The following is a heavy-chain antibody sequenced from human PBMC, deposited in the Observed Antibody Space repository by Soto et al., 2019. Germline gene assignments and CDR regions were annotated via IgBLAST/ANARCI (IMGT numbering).Heavy chain of an antibody. J-gene: IGHJ2*01. CDR1: GYTFISYA. Sequence: ASVKVSYKASGYTFISYAMHWVRQAPGQRLEWMGWINAGNGNTKYSQKFQGRVTITRDTSASTAYMELSSLRSEDTAVYYCARTYSSSWADWYFDLWGRGTLVTVSS. D-gene: IGHD6-13*01. V-gene: IGHV1-3*01. CDR3: ARTYSSSWADWYFDL. CDR2: INAGNGNT.